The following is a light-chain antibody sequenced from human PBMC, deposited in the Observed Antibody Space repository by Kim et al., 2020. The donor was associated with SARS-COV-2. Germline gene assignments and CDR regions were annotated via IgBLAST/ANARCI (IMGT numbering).Light chain of an antibody. CDR1: RDVMSSY. CDR2: DAS. CDR3: QQYASSPAT. V-gene: IGKV3-20*01. Sequence: NVLTQSPGTLSLSPGERATLSCRASRDVMSSYLAWHQQKPGQAPRLLIYDASSRAPGIPDRFSGSGSGTDFTLTISRLEPEDFAVYYCQQYASSPATFGQGTKVDIK. J-gene: IGKJ1*01.